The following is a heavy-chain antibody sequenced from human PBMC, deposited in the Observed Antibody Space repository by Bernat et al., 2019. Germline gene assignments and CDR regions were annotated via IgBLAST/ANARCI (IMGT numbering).Heavy chain of an antibody. V-gene: IGHV4-30-4*01. CDR1: GGSISSSDYY. CDR3: ARGRDSSGYYSAVDY. Sequence: QLQLQESGPGLVKPSETLSLTCTVSGGSISSSDYYWSWIRQPPGKGLECIGYIYYSGSTYYNPSLKSRVTISVDTSKNQFSLRLSSVTAADTAVYYCARGRDSSGYYSAVDYWGQGTLVTVSS. D-gene: IGHD3-22*01. CDR2: IYYSGST. J-gene: IGHJ4*02.